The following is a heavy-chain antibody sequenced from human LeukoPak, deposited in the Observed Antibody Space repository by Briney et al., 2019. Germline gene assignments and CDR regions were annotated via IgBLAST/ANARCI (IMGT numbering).Heavy chain of an antibody. CDR3: AIESSGYPNYDHYFDY. CDR1: GGSISDYY. V-gene: IGHV4-59*08. Sequence: SETLSLTCSVSGGSISDYYWTWIQQAPGKGLEWIGYSNYIGITNYNPSLESRVTISVDTSKNQFSLKLSSVTAADTAVYYCAIESSGYPNYDHYFDYWGQGTLVTVSS. D-gene: IGHD3-22*01. CDR2: SNYIGIT. J-gene: IGHJ4*02.